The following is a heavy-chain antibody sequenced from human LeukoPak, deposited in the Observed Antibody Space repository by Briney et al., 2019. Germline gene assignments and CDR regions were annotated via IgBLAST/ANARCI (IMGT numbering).Heavy chain of an antibody. CDR3: ARDDNWNLDY. V-gene: IGHV3-30*04. CDR2: ISYDGSNK. Sequence: GGSLRLSCAASGFTFSSYAMHWVRQAPGKGLEWVAVISYDGSNKYYADSVKGRFTISRDNSKNTLYLQMNSLRAEDTAVYYCARDDNWNLDYWGQGTLVTVSS. CDR1: GFTFSSYA. J-gene: IGHJ4*02. D-gene: IGHD1-20*01.